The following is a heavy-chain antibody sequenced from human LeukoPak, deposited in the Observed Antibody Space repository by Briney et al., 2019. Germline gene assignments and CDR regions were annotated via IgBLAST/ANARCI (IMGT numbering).Heavy chain of an antibody. CDR3: ARDVNGFNYGSAFDV. V-gene: IGHV4-61*02. CDR1: GGSISSGGYY. D-gene: IGHD3-10*01. Sequence: SQTLSLTCTVPGGSISSGGYYWSWIRQPAGQGLEWIGRFYTSGSPNYNPSLKSRVTISVDTSKNQFSLKLTSVTAADTAVYYCARDVNGFNYGSAFDVWGQGTMVTVSS. CDR2: FYTSGSP. J-gene: IGHJ3*01.